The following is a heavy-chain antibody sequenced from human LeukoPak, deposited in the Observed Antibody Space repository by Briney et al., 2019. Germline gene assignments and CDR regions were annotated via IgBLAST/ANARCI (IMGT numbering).Heavy chain of an antibody. CDR3: ASEYCSGGNCYFDY. V-gene: IGHV5-51*01. Sequence: GESLKISCKGSEYSFATYWIGWVRQMPGQGLEWMGIIFPGDSDTRYSPPFQGQVTILADKSISTAYLQWSSLKASDTAIYYCASEYCSGGNCYFDYWGQGTLVTVSS. CDR2: IFPGDSDT. D-gene: IGHD2-15*01. J-gene: IGHJ4*02. CDR1: EYSFATYW.